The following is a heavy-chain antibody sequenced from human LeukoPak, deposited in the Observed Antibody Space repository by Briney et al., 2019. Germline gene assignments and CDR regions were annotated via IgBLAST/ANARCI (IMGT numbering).Heavy chain of an antibody. CDR1: GASITNDNW. CDR2: INHSGST. J-gene: IGHJ1*01. V-gene: IGHV4-4*02. D-gene: IGHD6-19*01. Sequence: PSETLSLTCAVSGASITNDNWWSWVRQTPGKGLEWIGEINHSGSTSYNPSLKNRVTISVDKSNNRFSLRLTSVTAADTAMYYCAANGWYCLDHWGQGALVTVSS. CDR3: AANGWYCLDH.